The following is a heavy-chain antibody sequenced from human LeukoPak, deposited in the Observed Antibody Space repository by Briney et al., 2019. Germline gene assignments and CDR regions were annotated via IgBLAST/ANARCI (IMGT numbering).Heavy chain of an antibody. D-gene: IGHD2-2*01. Sequence: GGSLRLSCSASGFTFSSYWMHWVRQAPGKGLVWVSRINSDGSSTSYADSVKGRFTISRDNSKNTLYLQMNSLRAEDTAVYHCAKSGCSNTNCYLNYWGRGTLVTVSS. CDR2: INSDGSST. V-gene: IGHV3-74*01. CDR3: AKSGCSNTNCYLNY. CDR1: GFTFSSYW. J-gene: IGHJ4*02.